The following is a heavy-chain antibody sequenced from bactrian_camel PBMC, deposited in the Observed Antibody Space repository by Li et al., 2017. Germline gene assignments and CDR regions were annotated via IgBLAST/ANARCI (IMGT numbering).Heavy chain of an antibody. CDR2: LASDGTT. D-gene: IGHD6*01. CDR3: AAELNGGRWDSCHTGAYRY. CDR1: GHTGRSYC. Sequence: HVQLVESGGGSVQAGGSLRLSCVSSTGHTGRSYCMAWFRQAPGKEREGLAALASDGTTAYADSVKGRFTISKDNAKTTLYLQMNSLKPEDTASYYCAAELNGGRWDSCHTGAYRYWGQGTQVT. J-gene: IGHJ4*01. V-gene: IGHV3S55*01.